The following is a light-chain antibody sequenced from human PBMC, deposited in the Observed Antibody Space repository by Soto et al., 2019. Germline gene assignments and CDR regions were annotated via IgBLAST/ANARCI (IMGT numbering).Light chain of an antibody. CDR2: NTN. CDR1: SSNIGSKP. V-gene: IGLV1-44*01. CDR3: AAWDDRLNGLV. J-gene: IGLJ2*01. Sequence: QTVVTQPPSASGTPGQRVTISCSGSSSNIGSKPVNWYQQLPGAAPKLLIHNTNQRPSGVPDRFSGSKSGTSASLAISGLQSDDEAHYYCAAWDDRLNGLVFGGGTKLTVL.